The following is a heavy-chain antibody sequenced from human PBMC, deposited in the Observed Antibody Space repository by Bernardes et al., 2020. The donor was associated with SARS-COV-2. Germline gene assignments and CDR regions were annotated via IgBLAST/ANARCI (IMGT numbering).Heavy chain of an antibody. V-gene: IGHV4-39*07. CDR2: IYYSGST. CDR3: ARDHFWSGFGWFDP. D-gene: IGHD3-3*02. Sequence: SETLSLTCTVSGGSISSSSYYWGWIRQPPGKGLEWIGSIYYSGSTYYNPSLKSRVTISVDTSKNQFSLKLSSVTAADMAVYYCARDHFWSGFGWFDPWGQGTLVTVSS. CDR1: GGSISSSSYY. J-gene: IGHJ5*02.